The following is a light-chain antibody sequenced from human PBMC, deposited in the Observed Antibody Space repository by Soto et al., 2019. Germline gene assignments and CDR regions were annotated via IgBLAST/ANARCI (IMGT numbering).Light chain of an antibody. CDR1: QSVSSSF. CDR3: QQYYSSPWT. CDR2: GAS. Sequence: ESVLTQSPGTLSLSPGERATLSCRASQSVSSSFLAWYQLKPGQAPRLLIYGASSRATGIPDRFSASGSGTDFTLTISRLEPEDFAVYYCQQYYSSPWTFGQGTKVEIK. V-gene: IGKV3-20*01. J-gene: IGKJ1*01.